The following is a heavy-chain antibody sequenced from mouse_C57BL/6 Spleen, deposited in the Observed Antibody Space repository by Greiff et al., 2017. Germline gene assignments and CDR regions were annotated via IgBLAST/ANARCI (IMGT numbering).Heavy chain of an antibody. CDR1: GYTFTSYW. Sequence: VQLQQPGTELVKPGASVKLSCKASGYTFTSYWMHWVKQRPGQGLEWIGNIKPSNGGTNYNEKFKSKATLTVDKSSSTAYMQLSSLTSEDSAVYYCASLDYYYGSSYNDWGPGTTLTVSS. CDR3: ASLDYYYGSSYND. D-gene: IGHD1-1*01. V-gene: IGHV1-53*01. J-gene: IGHJ2*01. CDR2: IKPSNGGT.